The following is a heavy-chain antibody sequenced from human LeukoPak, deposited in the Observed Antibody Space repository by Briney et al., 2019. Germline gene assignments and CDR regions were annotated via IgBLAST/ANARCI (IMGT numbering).Heavy chain of an antibody. D-gene: IGHD4-17*01. Sequence: ASVKVSCKAPGYTFTSYDINWVRQATGQGHEWMGWMNPKSGNTGYAQKFQGRVTMTRNTSISTAYMGMSSLRSEDTAMYYCARVNDYGDFVYWGQGTLVTVSS. V-gene: IGHV1-8*01. CDR3: ARVNDYGDFVY. J-gene: IGHJ4*02. CDR2: MNPKSGNT. CDR1: GYTFTSYD.